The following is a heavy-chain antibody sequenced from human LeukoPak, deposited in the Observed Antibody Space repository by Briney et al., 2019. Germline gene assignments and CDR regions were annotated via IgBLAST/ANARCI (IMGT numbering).Heavy chain of an antibody. CDR1: GFTFSNAW. Sequence: GGSLRLSCAASGFTFSNAWMSWVRQAPGKGLEGVSRFKSKTEGGTTDYAGPVKVRFTISRYDSKNTLYMQMNSLKAEATAVYYCLYYYDSSGYLTFDYWGRGTGVTVSP. V-gene: IGHV3-15*01. D-gene: IGHD3-22*01. J-gene: IGHJ4*02. CDR3: LYYYDSSGYLTFDY. CDR2: FKSKTEGGTT.